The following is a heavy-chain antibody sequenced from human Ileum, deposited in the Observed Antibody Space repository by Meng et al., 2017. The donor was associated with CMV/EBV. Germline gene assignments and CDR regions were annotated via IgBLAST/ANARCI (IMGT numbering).Heavy chain of an antibody. Sequence: GQLLESGGGLLQPGGSLRLSCVASGYSFRNYVMSWVRKAPGKGLEWVSAITSSSDKIFYADSVRGRFIISRDNSKNTVYLQMTSLRAEDTAVYYCATSTMGRGDCYSACLNYWGQGTLVTVSS. J-gene: IGHJ4*02. CDR1: GYSFRNYV. CDR2: ITSSSDKI. V-gene: IGHV3-23*01. D-gene: IGHD2-21*02. CDR3: ATSTMGRGDCYSACLNY.